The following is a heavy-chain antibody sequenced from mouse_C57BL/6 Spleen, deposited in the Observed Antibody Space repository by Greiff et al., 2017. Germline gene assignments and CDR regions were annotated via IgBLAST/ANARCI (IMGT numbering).Heavy chain of an antibody. Sequence: DVMLVESGGDLVKPGGSLKLSCAASGFTFSSYGMSWVRQTPDKRLEWVATISSGGSYTYYPDSVKGRFTISRDNAKNTLYLQMSSLKSEDTAMYYCARLQLGRDAMDYWGQGTSVTVSS. J-gene: IGHJ4*01. CDR2: ISSGGSYT. CDR3: ARLQLGRDAMDY. D-gene: IGHD4-1*02. CDR1: GFTFSSYG. V-gene: IGHV5-6*02.